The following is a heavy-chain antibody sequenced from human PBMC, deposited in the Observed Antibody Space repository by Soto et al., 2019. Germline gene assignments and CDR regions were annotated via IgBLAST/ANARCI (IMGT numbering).Heavy chain of an antibody. D-gene: IGHD2-2*01. Sequence: EMQLVESGGGLVKPGGSLRLSCAASGFTFTSSTMKWVRQAPGKGLEWVSSISSGSSDKYYADSVRGRFTISRDDAKNAVYLQMKGHRAEDSAVYYCVRLDCSGTRCYFYGLDVWGQGTTVTVSS. CDR3: VRLDCSGTRCYFYGLDV. V-gene: IGHV3-21*06. CDR1: GFTFTSST. J-gene: IGHJ6*02. CDR2: ISSGSSDK.